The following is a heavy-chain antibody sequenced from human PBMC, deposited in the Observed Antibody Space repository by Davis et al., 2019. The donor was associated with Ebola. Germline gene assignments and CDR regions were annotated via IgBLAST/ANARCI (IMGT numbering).Heavy chain of an antibody. CDR3: ARRSTNRGVLAWGPKTEPDYHLYAMDV. V-gene: IGHV5-10-1*01. Sequence: GESLKISCQGSGYTFTSYWNSWVRQKPGKGLEWMGRIAPSDSDIYYNPSFRGHVTLSADRSSDTAYLRWRSLEVSDSAVYYCARRSTNRGVLAWGPKTEPDYHLYAMDVWGQGTTVNVYS. CDR2: IAPSDSDI. J-gene: IGHJ6*02. D-gene: IGHD3-10*01. CDR1: GYTFTSYW.